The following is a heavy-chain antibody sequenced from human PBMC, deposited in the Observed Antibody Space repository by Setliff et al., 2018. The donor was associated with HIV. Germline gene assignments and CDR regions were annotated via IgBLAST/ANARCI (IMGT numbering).Heavy chain of an antibody. V-gene: IGHV3-7*01. CDR1: GFTFSGYW. D-gene: IGHD6-13*01. CDR3: ATQTGFYNSHWYDY. J-gene: IGHJ4*02. Sequence: GGSLRLSCAASGFTFSGYWMSWVRQAPGKGLEWVANIKQDGSDMHYIESVKGRFTIFRDNAKNSVFLQMNSLRAEDTGVYYCATQTGFYNSHWYDYWGQGTMVTVSS. CDR2: IKQDGSDM.